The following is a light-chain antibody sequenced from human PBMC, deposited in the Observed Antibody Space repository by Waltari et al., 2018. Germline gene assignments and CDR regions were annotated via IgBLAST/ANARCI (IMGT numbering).Light chain of an antibody. V-gene: IGKV3-20*01. J-gene: IGKJ1*01. Sequence: EIVLTQSPGTLSLSPGERATLSCRASQSVSRTLAWYQQKPGQAPKLLSYGASTRATGIPERFRGGVSGTGFSLTISRLGPEDFASYYCQHYVRLPATFGQGTKVEIK. CDR3: QHYVRLPAT. CDR1: QSVSRT. CDR2: GAS.